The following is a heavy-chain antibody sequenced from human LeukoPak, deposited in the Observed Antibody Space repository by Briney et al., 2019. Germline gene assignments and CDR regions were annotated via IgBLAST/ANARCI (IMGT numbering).Heavy chain of an antibody. Sequence: SETLSLTCTVSGYSISSGYYWGWIRQPPGKGLEWIGSIYHSGSTYYNPSLKGRVTISVDTSKNQFSLKLSSVTAADTAVYYCARDQYYDFWSGYYYYYYMDVWGKGTTVTVSS. CDR3: ARDQYYDFWSGYYYYYYMDV. V-gene: IGHV4-38-2*02. J-gene: IGHJ6*03. CDR1: GYSISSGYY. D-gene: IGHD3-3*01. CDR2: IYHSGST.